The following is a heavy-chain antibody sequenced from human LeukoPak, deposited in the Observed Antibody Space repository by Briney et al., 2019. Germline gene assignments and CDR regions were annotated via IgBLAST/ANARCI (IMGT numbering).Heavy chain of an antibody. CDR2: TYYRSKWYN. J-gene: IGHJ4*02. D-gene: IGHD5-18*01. V-gene: IGHV6-1*01. CDR3: ARLSGYSYGYGGYYFDY. CDR1: GDSVSSNSAA. Sequence: SQTLSLTCAISGDSVSSNSAAWHWIRQSPSRGLEWLGRTYYRSKWYNDYAVSVKSRITINPDTSKNQFSLQLNSVTPEDTAVYYCARLSGYSYGYGGYYFDYWGQGTLVTVSS.